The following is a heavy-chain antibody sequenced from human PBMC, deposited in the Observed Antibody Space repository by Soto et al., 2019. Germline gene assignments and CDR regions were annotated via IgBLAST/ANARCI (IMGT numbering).Heavy chain of an antibody. D-gene: IGHD5-12*01. CDR3: ARDXFDEMATILGPYNWFDP. V-gene: IGHV1-69*13. J-gene: IGHJ5*02. Sequence: SVKVSCKASGYTFTSCGISWVRQAPGQGLEWMGGIIPIFGTANYAQKFQGRVTITADESTSTAYMELSSLRSEDTAVYYCARDXFDEMATILGPYNWFDPWGQGTLVTVSS. CDR2: IIPIFGTA. CDR1: GYTFTSCG.